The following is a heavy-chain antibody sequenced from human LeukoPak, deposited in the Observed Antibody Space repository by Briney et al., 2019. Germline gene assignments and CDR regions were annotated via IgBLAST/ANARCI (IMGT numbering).Heavy chain of an antibody. Sequence: SGGSLRLSCAASGFTFSSYAMHWVRQAPGKGLEWVAVISYDGSNKYYADSVKGRFTISRDNSKNTLYLQMNSLRAEDTAVYYCAKSRSSLGYCSGGSCPFDYWGQGTLVTVSS. CDR2: ISYDGSNK. D-gene: IGHD2-15*01. J-gene: IGHJ4*02. CDR3: AKSRSSLGYCSGGSCPFDY. CDR1: GFTFSSYA. V-gene: IGHV3-30-3*02.